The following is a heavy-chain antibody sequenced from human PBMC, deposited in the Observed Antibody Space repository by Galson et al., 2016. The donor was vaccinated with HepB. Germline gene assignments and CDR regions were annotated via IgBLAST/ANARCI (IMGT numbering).Heavy chain of an antibody. CDR2: IKGKHDGGTT. CDR3: TTLRPDYYESSGYLSN. J-gene: IGHJ1*01. Sequence: SLRLSCAASGFTIPFSNVWMTWVRQAPGKGLEWVGRIKGKHDGGTTDYAAPVKGSFLISRHDSKNTVYLQMSSLKTEDTAMYYCTTLRPDYYESSGYLSNWGQGTVLSLPS. V-gene: IGHV3-15*01. CDR1: GFTIPFSNVW. D-gene: IGHD3-22*01.